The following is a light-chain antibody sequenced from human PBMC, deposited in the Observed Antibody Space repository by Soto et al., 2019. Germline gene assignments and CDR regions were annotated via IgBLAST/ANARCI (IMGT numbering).Light chain of an antibody. CDR3: QQLHGYPIT. CDR1: QGIDTS. Sequence: ILLTQSPSSLSASVGDRVTITCRASQGIDTSLAWYQQKPGKAPKLLIYAASNFQSGVPSRFSGSGSGTHFTLTISSLQPEDFANYYCQQLHGYPITFGQGTRLEIK. J-gene: IGKJ5*01. CDR2: AAS. V-gene: IGKV1-9*01.